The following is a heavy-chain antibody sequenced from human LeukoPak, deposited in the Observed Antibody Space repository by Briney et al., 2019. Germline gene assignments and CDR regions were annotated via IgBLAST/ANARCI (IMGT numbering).Heavy chain of an antibody. CDR3: ARKLAL. CDR1: GFSSNTYV. CDR2: IGSGGDTI. Sequence: GGSLRLSCAASGFSSNTYVMDWVRQAPGKGLEWVALIGSGGDTIYYADSVKGRFTISRDNAKNSLFLQMNSLREEDTAVYFCARKLALWGQGTLVTVSS. J-gene: IGHJ4*02. V-gene: IGHV3-48*02.